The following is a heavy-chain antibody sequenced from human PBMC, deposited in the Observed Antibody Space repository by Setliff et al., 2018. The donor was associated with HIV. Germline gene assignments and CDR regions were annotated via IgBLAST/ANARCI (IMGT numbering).Heavy chain of an antibody. J-gene: IGHJ4*02. D-gene: IGHD3-22*01. CDR1: GFTFSSHG. CDR2: IRYDGSDI. Sequence: PGGSLRLSCEASGFTFSSHGMHWLRQAPGKGLEWVTFIRYDGSDIHYADSVKGRFTISRDNAKNSLYLQMNSLRAEDTAVYYCATGYFYDSSGYKHWGQGTLVTVSS. V-gene: IGHV3-30*02. CDR3: ATGYFYDSSGYKH.